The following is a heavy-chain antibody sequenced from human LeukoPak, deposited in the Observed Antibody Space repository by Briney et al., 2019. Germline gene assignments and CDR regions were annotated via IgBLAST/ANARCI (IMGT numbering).Heavy chain of an antibody. V-gene: IGHV3-23*01. CDR2: FSGSGSNT. J-gene: IGHJ4*02. CDR1: GFTFSSYA. D-gene: IGHD2-8*01. CDR3: AKSIMTPDSY. Sequence: PGGSLRLSCAASGFTFSSYAMNWVRQAPGKGLEWVSGFSGSGSNTYYADSVKGRFTISRDNSKNTLYLQMNSLRAEDTAVYYCAKSIMTPDSYWGQGTLVTVSS.